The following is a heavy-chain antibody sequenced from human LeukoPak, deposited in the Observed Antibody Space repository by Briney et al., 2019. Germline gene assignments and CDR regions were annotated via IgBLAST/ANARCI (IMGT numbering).Heavy chain of an antibody. D-gene: IGHD5-24*01. V-gene: IGHV3-9*01. J-gene: IGHJ4*02. CDR3: AKDMGIRDGYNKACDC. CDR1: GFTFDDHG. CDR2: ISWNSRNI. Sequence: GRSLRLSCAGSGFTFDDHGMHWVRQAPGEGLEWVSAISWNSRNIGYADSVKGRFTISRDNAKNSLYLQMNSLRAEDTALYYCAKDMGIRDGYNKACDCWGQGTLVTVSS.